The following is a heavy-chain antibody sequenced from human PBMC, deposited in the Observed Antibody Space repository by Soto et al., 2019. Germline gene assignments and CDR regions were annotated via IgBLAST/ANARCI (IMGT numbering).Heavy chain of an antibody. CDR2: IIPIFGTA. V-gene: IGHV1-69*13. CDR3: ARYLEMATEYYFDY. D-gene: IGHD5-12*01. Sequence: ASVKVSCKASGCTFSSYAISWVRQAPGQGLEWMGGIIPIFGTANYAQKFQGRVTITADESTSTAYMELSSLRSEDTAVYYCARYLEMATEYYFDYWGQGTLVTVSS. J-gene: IGHJ4*02. CDR1: GCTFSSYA.